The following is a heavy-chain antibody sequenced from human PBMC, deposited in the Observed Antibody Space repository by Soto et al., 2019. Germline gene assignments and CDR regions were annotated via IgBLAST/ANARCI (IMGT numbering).Heavy chain of an antibody. CDR3: ARDLTRAAHNCFVP. V-gene: IGHV1-18*01. J-gene: IGHJ5*02. CDR2: ISAYNGNT. CDR1: GYTFTSYG. D-gene: IGHD6-6*01. Sequence: ASVKVSCKASGYTFTSYGISWVRQAPGQGLEWMGWISAYNGNTNYAQKLQGRVTMTTDTSTSTAYMELRSLRSDDTAVYYCARDLTRAAHNCFVPWGQGTLVTVSS.